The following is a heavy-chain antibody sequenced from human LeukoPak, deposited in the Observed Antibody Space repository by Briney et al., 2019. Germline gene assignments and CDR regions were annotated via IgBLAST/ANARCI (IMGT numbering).Heavy chain of an antibody. CDR3: AKGGGSGYYNHFDY. J-gene: IGHJ4*02. D-gene: IGHD3-22*01. Sequence: PGGSLRLSCAASGFTFSSYAMSWVRQAPGRGLEWDSTISGSGGSTYYADSVKGRFTISRDNSKNTLYLLMNSLRAEDTAVYYCAKGGGSGYYNHFDYWGQGTLVTVSS. CDR1: GFTFSSYA. V-gene: IGHV3-23*01. CDR2: ISGSGGST.